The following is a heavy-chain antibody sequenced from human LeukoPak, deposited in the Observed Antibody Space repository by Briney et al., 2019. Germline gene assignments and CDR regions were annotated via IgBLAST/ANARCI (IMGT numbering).Heavy chain of an antibody. CDR3: ARGYSSSWDQRSHYYFDY. J-gene: IGHJ4*02. CDR1: GFTFSSYS. V-gene: IGHV3-21*01. Sequence: GGSLRLSCAASGFTFSSYSMNWVRQAPGKGLEWVSSIISSSSYIYYADSVKGRFTISRDNAKNSLYLQMNSLRAEDTAVYYCARGYSSSWDQRSHYYFDYWGQGTLVTVSS. CDR2: IISSSSYI. D-gene: IGHD6-13*01.